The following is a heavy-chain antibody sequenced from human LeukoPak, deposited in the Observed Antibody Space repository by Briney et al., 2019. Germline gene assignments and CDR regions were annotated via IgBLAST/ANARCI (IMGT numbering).Heavy chain of an antibody. CDR1: AGSISSSSYY. V-gene: IGHV4-39*01. Sequence: PSETLSPTCTVSAGSISSSSYYWGWIRQPPGKGLEWIESIYYSGSTYYNPSLKSRVTISVDTSKNQFSLKLSSVTAADTAVYYCARHETPNYYGSGCDYWGQGTLVTVSS. CDR3: ARHETPNYYGSGCDY. CDR2: IYYSGST. J-gene: IGHJ4*02. D-gene: IGHD3-10*01.